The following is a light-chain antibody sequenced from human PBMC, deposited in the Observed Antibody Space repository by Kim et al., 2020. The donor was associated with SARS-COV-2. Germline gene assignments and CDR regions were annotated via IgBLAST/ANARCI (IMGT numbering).Light chain of an antibody. CDR2: GAS. V-gene: IGKV3-20*01. CDR3: QEYGSSPPWT. J-gene: IGKJ1*01. CDR1: QSVSSSN. Sequence: EIVLTQSPGTLSLSPGERATLSCRASQSVSSSNLAWYQQKPGQAPRLLIYGASTRATGIPDRFSGGGSGTDFTLTISRLEPEDFAVYYCQEYGSSPPWTFGQGTKVDIK.